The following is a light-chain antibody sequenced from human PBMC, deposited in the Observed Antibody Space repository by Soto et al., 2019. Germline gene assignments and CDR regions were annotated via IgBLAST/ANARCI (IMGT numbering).Light chain of an antibody. V-gene: IGLV1-51*01. Sequence: QSVLTQPPSVSGAPGQKVTISCSGSSSNIGNNYVSWYEQLPGTAPKLLIYDNNKRPPGIPDPFSGSNSGTSATLGITGLQTGDHADYYCGTCDSSLSAVVFGGGPKLTVL. CDR1: SSNIGNNY. CDR3: GTCDSSLSAVV. CDR2: DNN. J-gene: IGLJ2*01.